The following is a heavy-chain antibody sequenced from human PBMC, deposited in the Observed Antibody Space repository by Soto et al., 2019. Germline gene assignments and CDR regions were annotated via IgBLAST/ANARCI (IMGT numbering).Heavy chain of an antibody. V-gene: IGHV1-69*01. D-gene: IGHD1-26*01. CDR1: GNTFSSYA. Sequence: HVHLVQSGAEVKKPGSSVKVSCKASGNTFSSYAISLVRQAPGQGLEWMGGIIPIFGTANYSQKFQGRVTITADESTSTAYMELSSLRSEDTAVYYCARDNGGATTWGMDVWGQGTTVTVSS. J-gene: IGHJ6*02. CDR3: ARDNGGATTWGMDV. CDR2: IIPIFGTA.